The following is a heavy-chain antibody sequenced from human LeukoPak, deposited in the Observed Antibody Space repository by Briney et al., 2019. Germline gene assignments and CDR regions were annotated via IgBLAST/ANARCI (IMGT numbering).Heavy chain of an antibody. Sequence: GESLKISCKGSGYSFTSYWIGWVRQMPGKGLEWIGIIYPGDSDTRYSPSFQGQVTISADKSISTAYLQWSSLKASDTAMYYCARRDYDILTGSGPFDYWGQGTLVTVSS. D-gene: IGHD3-9*01. CDR3: ARRDYDILTGSGPFDY. CDR2: IYPGDSDT. V-gene: IGHV5-51*01. J-gene: IGHJ4*02. CDR1: GYSFTSYW.